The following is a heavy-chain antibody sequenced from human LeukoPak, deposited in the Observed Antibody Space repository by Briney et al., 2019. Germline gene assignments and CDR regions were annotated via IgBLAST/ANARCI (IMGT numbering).Heavy chain of an antibody. CDR2: IWYDGSNK. CDR3: AIHSSSTFDY. J-gene: IGHJ4*02. V-gene: IGHV3-33*01. D-gene: IGHD6-13*01. Sequence: GGSLRLSCAASGFTLSSYGMHWVRQAPGKGLEWVAVIWYDGSNKYYADSVKGRFTISRDNSKTTLYLQMNSLRAEDTAVYYCAIHSSSTFDYWGQGTLVTVSS. CDR1: GFTLSSYG.